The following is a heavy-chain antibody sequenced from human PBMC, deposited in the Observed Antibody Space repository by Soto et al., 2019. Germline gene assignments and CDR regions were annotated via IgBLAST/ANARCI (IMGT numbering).Heavy chain of an antibody. D-gene: IGHD3-16*01. Sequence: GESLKISCKGSGYSFTDYWTGWVRQVPGEGLEWLAMIYPGDADTRYSPSFQGQVTISADRSITTAYLQWGSLKASDTAMYYCAAYTASSGRHFGYWGQGTLVTVSS. CDR2: IYPGDADT. CDR1: GYSFTDYW. V-gene: IGHV5-51*01. CDR3: AAYTASSGRHFGY. J-gene: IGHJ4*02.